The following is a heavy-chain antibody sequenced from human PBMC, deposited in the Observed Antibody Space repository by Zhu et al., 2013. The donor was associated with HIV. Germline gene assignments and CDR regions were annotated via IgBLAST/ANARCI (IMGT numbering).Heavy chain of an antibody. V-gene: IGHV1-18*01. Sequence: QVQLVQSGVEVKKPGASVRVSCKASGYNFTNYGISWVRQAPGQGLDWMGWISAYSGNTNYAQNLQGRVIMTTDTSTTTAYMELRGLRSDDTAVYYCARDHLYDGRGYSYPLSSAPDIFDTWGQGTMVSVSS. CDR3: ARDHLYDGRGYSYPLSSAPDIFDT. J-gene: IGHJ3*02. D-gene: IGHD3-22*01. CDR1: GYNFTNYG. CDR2: ISAYSGNT.